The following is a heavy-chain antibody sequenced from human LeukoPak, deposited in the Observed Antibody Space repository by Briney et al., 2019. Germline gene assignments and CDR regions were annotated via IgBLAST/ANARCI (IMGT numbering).Heavy chain of an antibody. V-gene: IGHV4-4*07. CDR3: ARGYCSGGACYYFDY. CDR1: GGSISSYY. CDR2: IYSSGST. J-gene: IGHJ4*02. Sequence: SETLSLTCTVSGGSISSYYWSWIRQPAGKGLEWIGRIYSSGSTSYNPSLKSRVTMSVDTSKNQFSLKLSSVTAADTAVYYCARGYCSGGACYYFDYWGQGTLVTVSS. D-gene: IGHD2-15*01.